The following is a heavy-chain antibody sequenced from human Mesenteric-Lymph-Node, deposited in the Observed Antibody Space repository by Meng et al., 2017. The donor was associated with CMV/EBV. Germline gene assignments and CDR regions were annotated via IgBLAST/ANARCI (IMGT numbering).Heavy chain of an antibody. J-gene: IGHJ5*02. D-gene: IGHD3-10*01. CDR3: ARENTGGWFDP. CDR2: ISNSGTYI. CDR1: GFSFSTYT. Sequence: GGSLRLSCAASGFSFSTYTMNWVRQAPGKGLEWVSSISNSGTYIYYADSVKGRFTISRDNAKDSLYLQMNSLRAEDTAVYFCARENTGGWFDPWGQGTLVTVSS. V-gene: IGHV3-21*01.